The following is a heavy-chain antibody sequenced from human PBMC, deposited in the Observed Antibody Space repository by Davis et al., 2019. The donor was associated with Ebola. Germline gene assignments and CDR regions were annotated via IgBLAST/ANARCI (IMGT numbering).Heavy chain of an antibody. Sequence: SETLSLTCTVSGGSISSGSYYWSWIRQPPGKGLEWIGYIHYSGSTHYNPSLKSRVTISVDTSKNQFSLKLSSVTAADTAVYYCARDIRVGAPPYYYYYYMDVWSKGTTVTVSS. CDR2: IHYSGST. V-gene: IGHV4-61*01. J-gene: IGHJ6*03. CDR3: ARDIRVGAPPYYYYYYMDV. CDR1: GGSISSGSYY. D-gene: IGHD1-26*01.